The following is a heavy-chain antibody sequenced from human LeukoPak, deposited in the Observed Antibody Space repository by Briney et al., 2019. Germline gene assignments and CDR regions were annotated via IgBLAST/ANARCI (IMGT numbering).Heavy chain of an antibody. V-gene: IGHV3-74*03. CDR1: GFTFSSYS. J-gene: IGHJ4*02. CDR2: INTDGSRT. CDR3: ARGRTTGYGDYVSY. Sequence: GGSPRLSCAASGFTFSSYSMHWVRQAPGKGLVWASHINTDGSRTTYADSVKGRFTISRDNAKNTLYLQMNSLRAEDTAVYYCARGRTTGYGDYVSYWGQGTLVTVSS. D-gene: IGHD4-17*01.